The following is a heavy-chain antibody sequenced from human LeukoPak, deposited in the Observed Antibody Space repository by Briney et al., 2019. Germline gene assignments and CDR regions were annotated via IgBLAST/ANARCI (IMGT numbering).Heavy chain of an antibody. CDR2: INPNSNST. CDR3: ARDTAPYYLDGSGYYLDH. V-gene: IGHV1-2*02. CDR1: GYTFIDYY. D-gene: IGHD3-22*01. Sequence: ASVKVSCKASGYTFIDYYIHWVRQAPGQGLEWMGWINPNSNSTNYAQKFQGRVTLTWDTSISTVYMELSTMRSDDTAVYYCARDTAPYYLDGSGYYLDHWGQGTLVTVSS. J-gene: IGHJ4*02.